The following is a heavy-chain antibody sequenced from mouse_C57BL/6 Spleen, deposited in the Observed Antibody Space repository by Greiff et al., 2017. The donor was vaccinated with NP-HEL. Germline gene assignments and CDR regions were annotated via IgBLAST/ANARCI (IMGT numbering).Heavy chain of an antibody. CDR2: INYDGSST. Sequence: EVHLVESAGGLVQPGSSMKLSCTASGFTFSDYYMAWVRQVPEKGLEWVANINYDGSSTYYLDSLKSRFIISRDNAKNILYLQMSSLKSEDTATYYCARGGEDYAFDYWGQGTTLTVSS. V-gene: IGHV5-16*01. CDR3: ARGGEDYAFDY. J-gene: IGHJ2*01. D-gene: IGHD2-4*01. CDR1: GFTFSDYY.